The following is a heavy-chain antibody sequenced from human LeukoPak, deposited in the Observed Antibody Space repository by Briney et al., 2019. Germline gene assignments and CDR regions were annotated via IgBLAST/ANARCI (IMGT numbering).Heavy chain of an antibody. D-gene: IGHD3-22*01. V-gene: IGHV4-4*07. CDR2: IYTSGST. J-gene: IGHJ6*02. CDR3: ARDGYDSSGYYSHYYGMDV. CDR1: GGSISSYY. Sequence: SETLSLTCTVSGGSISSYYWSWIRQPAGKGLERIGRIYTSGSTNYNPSLRSRVTMSVDTSKNQFSLKLSSVTAADTAVYYCARDGYDSSGYYSHYYGMDVWGQGTTVTVSS.